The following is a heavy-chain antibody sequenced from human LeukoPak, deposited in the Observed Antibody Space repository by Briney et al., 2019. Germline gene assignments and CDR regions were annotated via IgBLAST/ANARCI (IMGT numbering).Heavy chain of an antibody. V-gene: IGHV4-59*01. D-gene: IGHD3-10*01. CDR1: GGSISSYY. CDR2: IYYSGST. Sequence: SETLSLTCTVSGGSISSYYWSWIRQPPGKGLEWIGYIYYSGSTNYNPSLKSRVTISVDTSKNQFSLKLSSVTAADTAVYYCARERFGEFEPLDVWGKGTTDTVSS. J-gene: IGHJ6*04. CDR3: ARERFGEFEPLDV.